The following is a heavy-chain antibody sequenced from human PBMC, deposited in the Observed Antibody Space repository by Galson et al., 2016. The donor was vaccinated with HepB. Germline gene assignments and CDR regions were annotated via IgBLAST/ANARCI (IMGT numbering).Heavy chain of an antibody. J-gene: IGHJ6*02. D-gene: IGHD4-17*01. Sequence: SVKVPCKASGFSFSERSVYWMRQAPGQGLQLMGRINPHNGGTNSAEKFEGRLTITRDTSITTVYMELSRLTSDDTAVYYCARDQDYNDFIYYGMDVWGQGTTVTV. CDR1: GFSFSERS. CDR3: ARDQDYNDFIYYGMDV. CDR2: INPHNGGT. V-gene: IGHV1-2*06.